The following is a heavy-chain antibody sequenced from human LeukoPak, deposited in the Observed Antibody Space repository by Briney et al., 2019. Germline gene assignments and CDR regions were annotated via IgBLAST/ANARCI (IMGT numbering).Heavy chain of an antibody. D-gene: IGHD2-15*01. V-gene: IGHV1-69*04. CDR1: GGTFSSYA. CDR3: AREEPYCSGGSCYYYFDY. J-gene: IGHJ4*02. Sequence: SVKVSCKASGGTFSSYAISWVRQAPGQGLEWVGRIIPILGIANYAQKFQGRVTITADKSTSTAYMELSSLRSEDTAVYYCAREEPYCSGGSCYYYFDYWGQGTLVTVSS. CDR2: IIPILGIA.